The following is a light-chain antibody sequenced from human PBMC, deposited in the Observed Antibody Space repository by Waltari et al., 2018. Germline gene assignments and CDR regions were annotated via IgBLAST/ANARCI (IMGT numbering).Light chain of an antibody. V-gene: IGLV4-69*01. Sequence: QLVLTQSPSASASLGASVKLTCTLSSGHSSNVIAWLQQQPKKGPRYLMKVNSDGSHNKGDGMPARFSGSSSGAERYLTISSLQSEDEADYYCQTGGHGTWVFGGGTKLTIL. CDR1: SGHSSNV. CDR3: QTGGHGTWV. J-gene: IGLJ3*02. CDR2: VNSDGSH.